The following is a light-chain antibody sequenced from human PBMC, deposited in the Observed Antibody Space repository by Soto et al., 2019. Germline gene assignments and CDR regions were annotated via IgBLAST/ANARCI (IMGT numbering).Light chain of an antibody. J-gene: IGKJ1*01. CDR1: QSIDIF. V-gene: IGKV1-5*03. CDR3: QHQSRYRA. Sequence: DIQMTQSPSTLSASVGDRVTITCRASQSIDIFLAWYQQKPGKAPKLLIYKASTLESGVPSRFSGSGSGQEFTLPISSLRPDDFATYYCQHQSRYRAFGQGTKVEIK. CDR2: KAS.